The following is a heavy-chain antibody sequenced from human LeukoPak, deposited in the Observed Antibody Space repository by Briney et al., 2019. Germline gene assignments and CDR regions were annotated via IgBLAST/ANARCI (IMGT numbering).Heavy chain of an antibody. V-gene: IGHV3-30*02. D-gene: IGHD3-10*01. CDR2: IRYDGRNK. Sequence: SGRSLRLSCAASGFTFSNYGMDWVRQAPGKGLEWVAFIRYDGRNKYYSDSVKGRFTISRDNSKNTLYLQMNSLRAEDTAVYYCAKDRRAGSYDCWGQGRLVSVCS. J-gene: IGHJ4*02. CDR1: GFTFSNYG. CDR3: AKDRRAGSYDC.